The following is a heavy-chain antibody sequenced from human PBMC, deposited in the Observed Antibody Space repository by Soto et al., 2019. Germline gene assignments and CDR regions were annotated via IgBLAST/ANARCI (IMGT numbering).Heavy chain of an antibody. CDR1: GGSISSYY. J-gene: IGHJ4*02. D-gene: IGHD3-22*01. CDR3: ARVRREYDNSGPVDY. Sequence: SETLSLTCTVSGGSISSYYWRWIRQPPGKGLEWIGYIYYGGSTYYNPSLQSRVTMSVDRSRNHFSLKLNSVTAADTAVYYCARVRREYDNSGPVDYWGQGTLVTVSS. CDR2: IYYGGST. V-gene: IGHV4-59*04.